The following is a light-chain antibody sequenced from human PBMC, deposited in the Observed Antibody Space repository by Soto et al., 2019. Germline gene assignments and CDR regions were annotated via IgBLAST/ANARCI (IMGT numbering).Light chain of an antibody. CDR3: QTWGSGIVV. Sequence: QPVLTQSPSASASLGASVTLTCTLSSGHSNYAIAWHQQQSEKGPRYLMNLNSDGSHSKGDGIPDRFSGSSSGAERYLTIASLQSEDEADYYCQTWGSGIVVFGGGTQLTVL. V-gene: IGLV4-69*01. J-gene: IGLJ2*01. CDR2: LNSDGSH. CDR1: SGHSNYA.